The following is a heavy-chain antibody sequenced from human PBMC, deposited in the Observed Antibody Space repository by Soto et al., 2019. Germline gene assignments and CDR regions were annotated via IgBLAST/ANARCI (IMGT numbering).Heavy chain of an antibody. D-gene: IGHD2-15*01. V-gene: IGHV1-18*01. J-gene: IGHJ5*02. CDR1: VYTFTSYA. Sequence: AAVTVSGTASVYTFTSYAISWVRKAPGQGLELMGWISAYNGNTNYAQKFQGRVTMTTDTSTSTAYMELRSLRSDDTAVYYCARGLECRGYCLDKPTWFAPWGQGTLVTVSS. CDR2: ISAYNGNT. CDR3: ARGLECRGYCLDKPTWFAP.